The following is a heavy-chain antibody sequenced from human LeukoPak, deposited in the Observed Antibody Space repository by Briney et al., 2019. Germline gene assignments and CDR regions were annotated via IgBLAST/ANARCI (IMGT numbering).Heavy chain of an antibody. CDR1: GFTFSSYD. CDR2: ISSDENNK. D-gene: IGHD5-24*01. Sequence: PGRSLRLSCAASGFTFSSYDMHWVRQAPGKGLEWVSVISSDENNKYYADSVKGRFTIYRDNSKNTLYLQMSSLRPEDTAVYYCAKEGRWLQLGGAFDIWGQGTMVTVSS. V-gene: IGHV3-30*18. J-gene: IGHJ3*02. CDR3: AKEGRWLQLGGAFDI.